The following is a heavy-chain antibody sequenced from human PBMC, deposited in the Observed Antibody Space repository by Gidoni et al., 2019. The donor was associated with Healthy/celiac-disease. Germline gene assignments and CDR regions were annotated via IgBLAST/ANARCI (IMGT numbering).Heavy chain of an antibody. CDR2: IYYSGST. D-gene: IGHD6-19*01. CDR1: SISCSSYY. V-gene: IGHV4-39*01. Sequence: SISCSSYYWGWIRQPPGKGLEWIGSIYYSGSTYYNPSLKSRVTISVDTSKNQFSLKLSSVTAADTAVYYCASGLYSSGWSGYFDYWGQGTLVTVSS. J-gene: IGHJ4*02. CDR3: ASGLYSSGWSGYFDY.